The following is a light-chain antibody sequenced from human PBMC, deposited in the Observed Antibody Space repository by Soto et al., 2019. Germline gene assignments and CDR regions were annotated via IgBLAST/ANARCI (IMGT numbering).Light chain of an antibody. CDR1: SSNIGSNY. J-gene: IGLJ1*01. V-gene: IGLV1-47*01. CDR3: AAWDDSLSVLYV. Sequence: QSVLTQPPSASGTPGQRVTISCSGSSSNIGSNYVYWYQRLPGTAPKLLIYRNNQRPSGVPDRFSGSKSGTSASLAISGLRSEDEADYYCAAWDDSLSVLYVFGTGTKVTVL. CDR2: RNN.